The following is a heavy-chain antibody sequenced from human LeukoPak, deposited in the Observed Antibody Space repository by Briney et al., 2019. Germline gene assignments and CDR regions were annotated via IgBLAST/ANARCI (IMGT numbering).Heavy chain of an antibody. CDR3: ARGSARYSSGWDY. CDR1: GGSISSDY. Sequence: SETLSLTRTVSGGSISSDYWSWIRQPPGKGLEGIGYIYYSGSTNYNPSLKSRVTISVDTSKNQFSLRLSSVTAADTAVYYCARGSARYSSGWDYWGQGTLVTVSS. J-gene: IGHJ4*02. CDR2: IYYSGST. V-gene: IGHV4-59*08. D-gene: IGHD6-19*01.